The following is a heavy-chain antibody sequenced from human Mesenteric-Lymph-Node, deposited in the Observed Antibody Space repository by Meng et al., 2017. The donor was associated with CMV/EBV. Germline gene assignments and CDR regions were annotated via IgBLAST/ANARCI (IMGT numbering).Heavy chain of an antibody. CDR3: ARGIVESNWYFDL. CDR1: GGTFSSYA. J-gene: IGHJ2*01. CDR2: INPNSGGT. V-gene: IGHV1-2*04. D-gene: IGHD2-15*01. Sequence: KASGGTFSSYAISWVRQATGQGLEWMGWINPNSGGTNYAQKFQGWVTMTRDTSISTAYMELSRLRSDDTAVYYCARGIVESNWYFDLWGRGTLVTVSS.